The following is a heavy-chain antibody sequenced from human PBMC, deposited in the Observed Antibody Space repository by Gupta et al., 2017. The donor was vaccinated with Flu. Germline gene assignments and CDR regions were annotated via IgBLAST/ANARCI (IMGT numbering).Heavy chain of an antibody. CDR1: GGSISSYY. Sequence: QVQLQESGPGLVKPSETLSLTCTVSGGSISSYYWSWIRQPPGKGLEWIGYIYYSGSTNYNPSLKSRVTISVDTAKNQFSLKLSSVTAADTAVYYCARYSSSSLGRYFDYWGQGTLVTVSS. V-gene: IGHV4-59*01. J-gene: IGHJ4*02. CDR2: IYYSGST. D-gene: IGHD6-13*01. CDR3: ARYSSSSLGRYFDY.